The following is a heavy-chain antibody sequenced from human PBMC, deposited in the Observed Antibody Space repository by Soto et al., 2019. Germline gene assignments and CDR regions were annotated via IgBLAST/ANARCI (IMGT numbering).Heavy chain of an antibody. CDR1: GYTFTSYG. J-gene: IGHJ6*02. CDR3: ARDPVTYQEVDYYYGMDV. CDR2: ISAYNGNT. D-gene: IGHD2-21*02. Sequence: QVQLVQSGAEVKKPGASVKVSCKASGYTFTSYGISWVRQAPGQGLEWMGWISAYNGNTNYAQKLQGRVTMTTDTSTSTAYMELRRLRSDDTAVYYWARDPVTYQEVDYYYGMDVWGQGTTVTVSS. V-gene: IGHV1-18*01.